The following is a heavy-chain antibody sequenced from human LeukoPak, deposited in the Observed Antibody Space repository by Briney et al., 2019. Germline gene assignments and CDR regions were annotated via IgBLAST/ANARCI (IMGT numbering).Heavy chain of an antibody. J-gene: IGHJ4*02. Sequence: PGRSLRLSCAASGFTFSSYGMHWVRQAPGKGLEWLAVLRYDGSNIYYADPVKGRFAISRDNSKNTLYLQINSLRAEDTAVYYCARARNDYDTSSFSALDYWGQGTLVTVSS. CDR3: ARARNDYDTSSFSALDY. CDR1: GFTFSSYG. V-gene: IGHV3-33*01. D-gene: IGHD3-22*01. CDR2: LRYDGSNI.